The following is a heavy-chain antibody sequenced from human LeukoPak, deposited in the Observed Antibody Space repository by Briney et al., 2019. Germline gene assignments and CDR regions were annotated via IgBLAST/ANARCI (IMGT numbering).Heavy chain of an antibody. CDR1: GFAFSSYG. CDR3: ARRGDSPMIGDY. J-gene: IGHJ4*02. V-gene: IGHV3-48*01. D-gene: IGHD5-18*01. CDR2: LSNTNNI. Sequence: GGSLRLSCAASGFAFSSYGMNWVRQAPGKGLEWLSYLSNTNNIHYAESVKGRFTISRNNAKNSLYLHMDGLRAEDTAVYYCARRGDSPMIGDYWAQRTLVTVSS.